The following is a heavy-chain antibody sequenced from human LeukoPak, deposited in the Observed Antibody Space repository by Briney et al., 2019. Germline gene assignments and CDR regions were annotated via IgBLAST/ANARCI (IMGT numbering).Heavy chain of an antibody. D-gene: IGHD5-24*01. CDR2: ISSRGNTI. J-gene: IGHJ4*02. V-gene: IGHV3-48*03. CDR1: GFTFSSYE. Sequence: GGSLRLSCAASGFTFSSYEMNWVRQAPGKGLEWVSYISSRGNTIYYADSVKGRLTISRDNAKISLYLQMNSLRVEDTAIYYCARSLGPTRPFDYWGQGTLLIVSS. CDR3: ARSLGPTRPFDY.